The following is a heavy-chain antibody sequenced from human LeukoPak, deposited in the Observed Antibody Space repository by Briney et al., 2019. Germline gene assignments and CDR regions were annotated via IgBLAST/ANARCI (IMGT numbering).Heavy chain of an antibody. V-gene: IGHV4-31*03. CDR3: ARGRYISGWYPLDY. CDR1: GGSISSGGYY. CDR2: IYYSGST. Sequence: SETLSLTCTVSGGSISSGGYYWSWIRQHPGKGLEWIGYIYYSGSTYYNPSLKSRVTISVDTSKSQFSLKLSSVTAADTAVYYCARGRYISGWYPLDYWGQGSLVTVSS. D-gene: IGHD6-19*01. J-gene: IGHJ4*02.